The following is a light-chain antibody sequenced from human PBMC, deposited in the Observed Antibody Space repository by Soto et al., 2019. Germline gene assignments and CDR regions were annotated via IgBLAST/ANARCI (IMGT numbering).Light chain of an antibody. V-gene: IGKV3-11*01. J-gene: IGKJ4*01. CDR2: DAS. CDR3: QQRTSPGYT. CDR1: QSVSSY. Sequence: EIVLTQSPATLSLSPGERATLSCRASQSVSSYLAWYQQKPGQAPRLLIYDASNRATGIPARFSGSGSGTDFTLTISRLEPEDFAVYYCQQRTSPGYTFGGGTKVEIK.